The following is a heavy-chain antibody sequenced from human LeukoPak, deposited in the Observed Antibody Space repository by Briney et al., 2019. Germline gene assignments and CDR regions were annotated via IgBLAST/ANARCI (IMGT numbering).Heavy chain of an antibody. D-gene: IGHD6-19*01. CDR2: ISSSSSTI. Sequence: PGGSLRLSCAASGFTFSSYSMNWVRQAPGKGLEWVSYISSSSSTIYYADSVKGRFTISRDNAKNSLYLQMNSLRAEDTAVYYCAKRLVRPFDYWGQGTLVTVSS. J-gene: IGHJ4*02. CDR1: GFTFSSYS. CDR3: AKRLVRPFDY. V-gene: IGHV3-48*01.